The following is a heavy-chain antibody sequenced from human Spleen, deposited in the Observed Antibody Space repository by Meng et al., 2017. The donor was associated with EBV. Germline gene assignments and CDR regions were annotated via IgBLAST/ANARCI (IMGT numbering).Heavy chain of an antibody. Sequence: EVQLVESGGGLVRPGGSLRLSCAASGFTFSNYWIHWVRQVPGKGLVWVSRINSDKNTASADSVKGRFTISRDSARNTVYLQMNSLRTEDTAVYYCGRGVGSGWPIDYWGQGALVTVSS. CDR1: GFTFSNYW. J-gene: IGHJ4*02. V-gene: IGHV3-74*01. CDR2: INSDKNTA. D-gene: IGHD6-19*01. CDR3: GRGVGSGWPIDY.